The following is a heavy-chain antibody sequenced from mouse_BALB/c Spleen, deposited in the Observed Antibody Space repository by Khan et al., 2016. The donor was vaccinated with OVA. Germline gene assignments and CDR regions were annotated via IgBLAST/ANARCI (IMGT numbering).Heavy chain of an antibody. V-gene: IGHV1S81*02. CDR2: INPRNGRT. D-gene: IGHD1-1*01. CDR1: GYTFTDYW. CDR3: AREGYYYGSKRDFDF. J-gene: IGHJ2*01. Sequence: QVQLQQPGAELVKPGTSVKLSCKASGYTFTDYWIHWVKQRPGQGLEWIGEINPRNGRTNYNAKVKSKATLTVDKSSSTAYMQLNSLTSEDSAVYHVAREGYYYGSKRDFDFWGQGTTLTVSS.